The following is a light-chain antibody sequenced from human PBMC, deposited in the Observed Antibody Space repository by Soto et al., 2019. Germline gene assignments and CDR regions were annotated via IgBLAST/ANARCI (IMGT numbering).Light chain of an antibody. CDR1: QSVSNSY. Sequence: EIVLTQSPGTLSLSPGERATLSCRASQSVSNSYLAWYQQKPGQAPRLLIYGASTRAPGTPDRFSGSGSGTDFTLTTSRLEPEDFAVYYCQQYGSSPSSTFGQGTKLEIK. V-gene: IGKV3-20*01. CDR3: QQYGSSPSST. J-gene: IGKJ2*01. CDR2: GAS.